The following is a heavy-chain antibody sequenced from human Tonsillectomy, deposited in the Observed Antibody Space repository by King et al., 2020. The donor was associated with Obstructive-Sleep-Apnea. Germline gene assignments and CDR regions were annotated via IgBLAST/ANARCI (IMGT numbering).Heavy chain of an antibody. D-gene: IGHD1-26*01. CDR1: GGSITSGSYY. V-gene: IGHV4-39*07. CDR3: GREGGETGARWFDP. Sequence: QLQESGPRLVKPSETLSLSCTVSGGSITSGSYYWGWIRQPPGKGLEWIASISHSGRTFYSPSPESRVTISVDTSNNQFSLKLWSVTAADTAVYYCGREGGETGARWFDPWGQGTLVTVSS. J-gene: IGHJ5*02. CDR2: ISHSGRT.